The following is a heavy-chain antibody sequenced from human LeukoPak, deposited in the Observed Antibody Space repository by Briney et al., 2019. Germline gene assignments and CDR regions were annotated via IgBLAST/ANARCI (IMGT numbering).Heavy chain of an antibody. Sequence: ASVKVSCKASGYTFTSYGISWVRQAPGQGLEWMGWISAYNGNTNYAQKLQGRVTMTTDTSTSTAYMELRGLRSDDTAVYYCARDHIVLMVYAIQDYYYYMDVWGKGTTVTVSS. J-gene: IGHJ6*03. V-gene: IGHV1-18*01. D-gene: IGHD2-8*01. CDR3: ARDHIVLMVYAIQDYYYYMDV. CDR2: ISAYNGNT. CDR1: GYTFTSYG.